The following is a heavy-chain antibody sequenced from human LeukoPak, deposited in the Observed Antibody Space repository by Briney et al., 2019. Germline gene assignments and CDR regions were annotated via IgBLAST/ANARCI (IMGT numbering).Heavy chain of an antibody. CDR2: ISGSGGST. D-gene: IGHD5-12*01. V-gene: IGHV3-23*01. Sequence: GGSLRLSCAASGFTFSSYAMMWLRQAPGRGLEWVSAISGSGGSTYYADSVKGRFTISRDNSKNTLYLQMNSLRAEDTAVYYCAKGYSGYDDYYYYYYYMDVWGKGTTVTVSS. CDR3: AKGYSGYDDYYYYYYYMDV. CDR1: GFTFSSYA. J-gene: IGHJ6*03.